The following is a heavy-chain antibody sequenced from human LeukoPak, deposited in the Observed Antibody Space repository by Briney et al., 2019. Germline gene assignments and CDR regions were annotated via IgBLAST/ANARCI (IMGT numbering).Heavy chain of an antibody. D-gene: IGHD2-15*01. V-gene: IGHV3-11*01. J-gene: IGHJ4*02. CDR2: ISSSGSTI. CDR1: GFTFSDYY. Sequence: TGGSLRLSCAASGFTFSDYYMSWIRQAPGKGLEWVSYISSSGSTIYYADSVKGRFTISRDNAKNSLYLQMNSLRAEDTAVYYCAKLVVVVAHFDYWGQGTLVTVSS. CDR3: AKLVVVVAHFDY.